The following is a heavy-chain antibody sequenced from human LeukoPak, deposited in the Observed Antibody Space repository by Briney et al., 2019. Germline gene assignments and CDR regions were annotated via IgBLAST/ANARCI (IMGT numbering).Heavy chain of an antibody. CDR1: GYTFTGFY. CDR2: INPDRGDT. J-gene: IGHJ4*02. D-gene: IGHD6-6*01. Sequence: APVKVSCKASGYTFTGFYLHWVRQAPGQGLEWMGRINPDRGDTNYAQGFQGRVTMTRDTSISTAYMELNRLTSDDTAVYYCAIQYTRLNLWGQGTLVTVSS. CDR3: AIQYTRLNL. V-gene: IGHV1-2*06.